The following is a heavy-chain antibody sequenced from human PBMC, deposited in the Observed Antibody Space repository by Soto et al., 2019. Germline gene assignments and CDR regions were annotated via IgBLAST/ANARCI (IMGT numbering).Heavy chain of an antibody. V-gene: IGHV3-23*01. Sequence: RRLSCAASGFTFSSYAMSWVRQAPGKGLEWVSAISGSGGSTYYADSVKGRFTISRDNSKNTLYLQMNSLRAEDTAVYYCAKNYRGGYSSRSYGMDVWGQGTTVTVSS. CDR2: ISGSGGST. CDR1: GFTFSSYA. CDR3: AKNYRGGYSSRSYGMDV. J-gene: IGHJ6*02. D-gene: IGHD6-13*01.